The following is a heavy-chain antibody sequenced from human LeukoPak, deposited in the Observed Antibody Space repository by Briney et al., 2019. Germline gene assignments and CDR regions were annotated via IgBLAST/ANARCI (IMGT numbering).Heavy chain of an antibody. CDR3: ARVSWFPGPSYYYMDV. CDR2: IHYSGST. CDR1: GGSISSYY. V-gene: IGHV4-59*01. Sequence: SETLSLTCTVSGGSISSYYWSWIRQPPGKGLVWSGDIHYSGSTNYSPSLKSRVTISVDTSKNQFSLNLTSVTAADSAVYYCARVSWFPGPSYYYMDVWGKGTPVTVSS. J-gene: IGHJ6*03. D-gene: IGHD3-9*01.